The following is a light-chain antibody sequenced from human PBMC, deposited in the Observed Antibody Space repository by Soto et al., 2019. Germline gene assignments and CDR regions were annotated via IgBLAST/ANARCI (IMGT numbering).Light chain of an antibody. V-gene: IGKV3-11*01. CDR2: DAS. J-gene: IGKJ3*01. CDR1: QSVSTY. CDR3: QQRSNLFT. Sequence: EIVLTQSPATLSLSPGERATLSCRASQSVSTYLAWYQQKPGQAPRLLIYDASIKATGIPARFSGSGSGTAFTLTIRSLEPEDFAFYYCQQRSNLFTFGHGTRVDIK.